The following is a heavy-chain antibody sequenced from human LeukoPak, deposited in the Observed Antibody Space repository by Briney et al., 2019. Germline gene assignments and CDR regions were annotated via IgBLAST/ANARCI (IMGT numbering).Heavy chain of an antibody. CDR1: GFTFSDYY. CDR3: AREDCSSTSCQYDY. D-gene: IGHD2-2*01. CDR2: ISSSGSTI. V-gene: IGHV3-11*01. J-gene: IGHJ4*02. Sequence: GGSLRLSCAASGFTFSDYYMSWIRQAPGKGLEWVSYISSSGSTIYYADSVKGRFTISRDNAKNSLYLQMNSLRAEDTAVYYCAREDCSSTSCQYDYWGQGTLVTVSS.